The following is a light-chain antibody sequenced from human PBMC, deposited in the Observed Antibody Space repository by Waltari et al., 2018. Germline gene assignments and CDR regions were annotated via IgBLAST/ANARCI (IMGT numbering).Light chain of an antibody. J-gene: IGKJ1*01. CDR2: KAS. CDR1: QTINNW. Sequence: DIQMNQSPFSLSAFVRNRVTITCRASQTINNWLAWYQQKPGKAPKLLIYKASTLESGVPSRFSGSGSGTEFTLTISSLQPGDFATYYCQQFSSFPWTFGHGTKVEIK. CDR3: QQFSSFPWT. V-gene: IGKV1-5*03.